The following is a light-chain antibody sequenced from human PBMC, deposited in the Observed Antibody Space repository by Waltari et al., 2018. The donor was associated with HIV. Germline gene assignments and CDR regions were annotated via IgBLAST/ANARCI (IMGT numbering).Light chain of an antibody. CDR2: DAS. CDR3: QQRSNWPPLT. CDR1: QSVSSY. V-gene: IGKV3-11*01. Sequence: EIVLTQPPATLSLSPGERATLSCTASQSVSSYLAWYQQKPGQAPRLLIYDASNRATGIPARFSGSGSGTDFTLTISSLEPEDFAVYYCQQRSNWPPLTFGGGTKVEIK. J-gene: IGKJ4*01.